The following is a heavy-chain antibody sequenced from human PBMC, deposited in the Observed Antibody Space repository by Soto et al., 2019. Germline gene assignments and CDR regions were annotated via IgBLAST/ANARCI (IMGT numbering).Heavy chain of an antibody. D-gene: IGHD4-17*01. CDR1: GGTFSSYA. J-gene: IGHJ4*02. CDR2: IIPIFGTA. CDR3: ARDPIWDGDPYYFDY. V-gene: IGHV1-69*01. Sequence: QVQLVQSGAEVKKPGSSVKVSCKASGGTFSSYAISWVRQAPGQGLEWMGGIIPIFGTANYAQKFQGRVTITAEESTSTAYMELSSLRSEATAVYYCARDPIWDGDPYYFDYWGQGTLVTVSS.